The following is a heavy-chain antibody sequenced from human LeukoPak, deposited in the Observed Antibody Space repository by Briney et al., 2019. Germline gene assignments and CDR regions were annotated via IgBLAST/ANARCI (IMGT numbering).Heavy chain of an antibody. CDR1: GYIFTSYG. Sequence: ASVKVSCKASGYIFTSYGISWVRQGPGQGLEWMGWISAYNGNTNYAQKLQGRVTMTTDTSTSTAYMELRSLRSDDTAVYYCARDVAVAGTDYYGMDVWGQGTTVTVSS. CDR2: ISAYNGNT. V-gene: IGHV1-18*01. J-gene: IGHJ6*02. CDR3: ARDVAVAGTDYYGMDV. D-gene: IGHD6-19*01.